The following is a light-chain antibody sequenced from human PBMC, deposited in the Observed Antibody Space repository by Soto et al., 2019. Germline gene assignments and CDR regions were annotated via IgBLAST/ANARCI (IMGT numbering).Light chain of an antibody. V-gene: IGKV1-39*01. Sequence: DIEMTQSPSSLSASVGDRVTITCRASQSSSSYLNWYQQKPGKAPRLLIYAVSNLQSGVTSRFSGSGSGTDFTLTISSLQPEDFATYYCQQTYITPLAFGPETKVDIK. J-gene: IGKJ3*01. CDR3: QQTYITPLA. CDR2: AVS. CDR1: QSSSSY.